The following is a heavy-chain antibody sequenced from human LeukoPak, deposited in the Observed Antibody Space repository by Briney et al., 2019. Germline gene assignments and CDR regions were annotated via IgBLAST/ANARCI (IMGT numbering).Heavy chain of an antibody. CDR3: ARLPGVGWFDP. Sequence: PSETLSLTCTVSGGSISYFYWSWIRQPAGKGLEWIGRIYTSGSTNYNPSLKSRVTMSVDTSKKQFSLKLSSVTAADTAVYYCARLPGVGWFDPWGQGTLVTVSS. CDR1: GGSISYFY. CDR2: IYTSGST. D-gene: IGHD3-10*01. J-gene: IGHJ5*02. V-gene: IGHV4-4*07.